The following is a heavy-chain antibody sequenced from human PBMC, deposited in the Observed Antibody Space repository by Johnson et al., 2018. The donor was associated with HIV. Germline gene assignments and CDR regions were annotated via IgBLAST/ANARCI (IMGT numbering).Heavy chain of an antibody. D-gene: IGHD3-10*01. V-gene: IGHV3-53*01. CDR2: INWNGGST. J-gene: IGHJ3*02. CDR1: GFTVSSNY. CDR3: ARSPPSYGSGSYLGLDAFDI. Sequence: VQLVESGGGLIQPGGSLRLSCAASGFTVSSNYMSWVRQAPGKGLEWVSAINWNGGSTTYADSVKGRFTISRDNSKNTLYLQMNSLRAEDTAVYYCARSPPSYGSGSYLGLDAFDIWGKGTMVTVSS.